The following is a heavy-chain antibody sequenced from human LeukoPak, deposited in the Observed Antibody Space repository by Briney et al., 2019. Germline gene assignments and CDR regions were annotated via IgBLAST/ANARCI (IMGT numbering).Heavy chain of an antibody. CDR1: GYTSTNYD. V-gene: IGHV1-8*03. D-gene: IGHD6-13*01. CDR2: MNPFSGNT. Sequence: GASVKVSCKASGYTSTNYDIHWVRQATGQGLEWMGWMNPFSGNTGYAQNFQGRITITRNTSISTAYMELSSLRSEDTAVYYCARTQHLVLRSPLDPWGQGTLVTVSS. CDR3: ARTQHLVLRSPLDP. J-gene: IGHJ5*02.